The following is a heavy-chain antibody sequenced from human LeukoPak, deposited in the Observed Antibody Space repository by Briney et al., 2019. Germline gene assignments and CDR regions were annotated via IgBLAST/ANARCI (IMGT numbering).Heavy chain of an antibody. Sequence: SETLSLTCTVSGGSISSYYWSWIRQPAGKGLEWIGRIYTSGSTNYNPSLKSRVTMSVDTSKNQFSLKLSSATAADTAVYYCARDRDSSSWYGDSNWFDPWGQGTLVTVSS. D-gene: IGHD6-13*01. J-gene: IGHJ5*02. CDR1: GGSISSYY. V-gene: IGHV4-4*07. CDR2: IYTSGST. CDR3: ARDRDSSSWYGDSNWFDP.